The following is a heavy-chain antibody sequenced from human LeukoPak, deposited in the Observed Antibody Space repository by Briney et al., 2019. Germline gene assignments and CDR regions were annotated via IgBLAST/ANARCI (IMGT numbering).Heavy chain of an antibody. CDR1: GFTFNSYA. CDR3: AKEHPRAYSFEI. Sequence: GGSLRLSCVASGFTFNSYAMSWVRQAPGKGLEWVSGISGSGGSTYYADSVKGRFTISRDNSKNTLYLQMNSLRAEDTAEYYCAKEHPRAYSFEIWGQRTMMTVSS. J-gene: IGHJ3*02. CDR2: ISGSGGST. D-gene: IGHD2-21*01. V-gene: IGHV3-23*01.